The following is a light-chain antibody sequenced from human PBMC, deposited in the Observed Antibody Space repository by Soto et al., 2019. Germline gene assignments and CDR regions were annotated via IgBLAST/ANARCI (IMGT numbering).Light chain of an antibody. CDR1: QSISSH. V-gene: IGKV1-39*01. Sequence: DIRMTQSPSSLSASVVDTVTITCRASQSISSHLNWYQQKPGKAPNLLMYTASNLQSGVPSRFSGSGSGTDFTLTISSLQPEDFATYYCQKSYSTPISFGQGTRLEIK. CDR3: QKSYSTPIS. CDR2: TAS. J-gene: IGKJ5*01.